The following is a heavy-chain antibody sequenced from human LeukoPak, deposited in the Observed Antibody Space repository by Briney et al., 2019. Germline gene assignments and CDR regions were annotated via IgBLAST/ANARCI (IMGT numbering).Heavy chain of an antibody. CDR3: AELGITMIGGV. CDR1: GFTFTSHS. V-gene: IGHV3-48*04. CDR2: ISSSGSTI. Sequence: GGSLRLSCAASGFTFTSHSLNWVRQAPGKGLEWVSYISSSGSTIYYADSVKGRFTISRDNAKNSLYLQMNSLRAEDTAVYYCAELGITMIGGVWGKGTTVTISS. D-gene: IGHD3-10*02. J-gene: IGHJ6*04.